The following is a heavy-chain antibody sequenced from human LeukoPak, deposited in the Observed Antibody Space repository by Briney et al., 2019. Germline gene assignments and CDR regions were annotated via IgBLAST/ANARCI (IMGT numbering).Heavy chain of an antibody. CDR3: ARIPGYSYGQIDY. Sequence: PSQTLSLTCTVSGGSISSGGYYWRWIRQHPGKGLEWIGYIYYSGSTYNNPSLKSRVTISVDTSKNQFSLKLSSVTAADTAVYYCARIPGYSYGQIDYWGQGTLVTVSS. D-gene: IGHD5-18*01. J-gene: IGHJ4*02. V-gene: IGHV4-31*03. CDR2: IYYSGST. CDR1: GGSISSGGYY.